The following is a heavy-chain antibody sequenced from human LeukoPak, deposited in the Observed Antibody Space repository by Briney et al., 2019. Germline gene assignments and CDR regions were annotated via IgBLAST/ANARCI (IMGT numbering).Heavy chain of an antibody. CDR1: GYTFTSYG. D-gene: IGHD4-17*01. V-gene: IGHV1-18*01. Sequence: GASVKVSCTASGYTFTSYGISWVRQAPGQGLEWMGWISAYSGNTNYAQKLQGRVTMTTDTSTSTAYMELRSLRSDDTAVYYCSRLYGDYVNAFDIWGQGTMVTVSS. J-gene: IGHJ3*02. CDR2: ISAYSGNT. CDR3: SRLYGDYVNAFDI.